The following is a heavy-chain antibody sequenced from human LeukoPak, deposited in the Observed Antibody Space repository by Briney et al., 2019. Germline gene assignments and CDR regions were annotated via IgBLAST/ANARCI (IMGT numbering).Heavy chain of an antibody. D-gene: IGHD6-25*01. CDR3: ARCKADPGDFDY. V-gene: IGHV4-31*03. Sequence: SQTLSLTCTVSGGSISSGGYYWSWIRQHPGTGLEWIGYIYYSGSTYYNPSLKSRVTISVDTSKNQFSLKLGSVTAADTAVYYCARCKADPGDFDYWGQGTLVTVPS. CDR1: GGSISSGGYY. CDR2: IYYSGST. J-gene: IGHJ4*02.